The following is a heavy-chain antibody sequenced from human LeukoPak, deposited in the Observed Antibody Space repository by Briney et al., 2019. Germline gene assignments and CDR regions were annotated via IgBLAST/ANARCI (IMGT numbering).Heavy chain of an antibody. Sequence: PSETLSLTCTVSGGSISSSSYYWGWIRQPPGKGLEWIGSIYYSGSTYYNPSLKSRVTISVDTSKNQFSLKLSSVTAADTAVYYCARHTAAAGYEFEYWGQGTLVTVSS. CDR2: IYYSGST. D-gene: IGHD6-13*01. CDR3: ARHTAAAGYEFEY. V-gene: IGHV4-39*01. J-gene: IGHJ4*02. CDR1: GGSISSSSYY.